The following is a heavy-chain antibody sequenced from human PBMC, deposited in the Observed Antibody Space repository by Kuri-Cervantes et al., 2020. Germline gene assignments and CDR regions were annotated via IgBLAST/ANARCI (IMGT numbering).Heavy chain of an antibody. CDR1: GYTFTSYD. D-gene: IGHD6-13*01. Sequence: ASVKVSCKASGYTFTSYDINWVRQATGQGLEWMGWMNPNSGNTGYAQKFQGRVTMTRNTSISTAYMELSSLRSEDTAVYFCARCFLTEQLGYSGMDFWGQGTTVTVSS. CDR2: MNPNSGNT. CDR3: ARCFLTEQLGYSGMDF. J-gene: IGHJ6*02. V-gene: IGHV1-8*01.